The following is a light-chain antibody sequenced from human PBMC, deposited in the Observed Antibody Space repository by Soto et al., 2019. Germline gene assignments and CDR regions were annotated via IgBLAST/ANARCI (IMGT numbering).Light chain of an antibody. CDR1: QSISSY. CDR2: AAS. J-gene: IGKJ4*01. CDR3: QQSFGTGLT. V-gene: IGKV1-39*01. Sequence: DIQMTQSPSSLSASVGDRVTITCRASQSISSYLNWYQQKPGKAPKLLIYAASSLQSGVPSRFSGSGSGTDFTLTISSLQPEDFATYYCQQSFGTGLTFGGGTKVEI.